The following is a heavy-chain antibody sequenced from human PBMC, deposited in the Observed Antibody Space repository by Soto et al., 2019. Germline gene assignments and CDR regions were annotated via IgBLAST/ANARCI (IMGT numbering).Heavy chain of an antibody. J-gene: IGHJ6*02. V-gene: IGHV4-38-2*01. CDR1: GYSISSGYY. D-gene: IGHD2-2*02. CDR3: ASGCSSTSYYTFEGMDYYYYGMDV. CDR2: IYHSGST. Sequence: SETLSLTYAVSGYSISSGYYWGWIRQPPGKGLEWIGSIYHSGSTYCNPSLKSRVTISVETSKNKFSLKLSSVTAADTAVYYCASGCSSTSYYTFEGMDYYYYGMDVWGQGTAVT.